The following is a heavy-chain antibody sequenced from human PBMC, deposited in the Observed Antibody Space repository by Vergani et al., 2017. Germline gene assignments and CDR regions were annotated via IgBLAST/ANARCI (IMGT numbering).Heavy chain of an antibody. V-gene: IGHV4-39*01. CDR2: IYYSGST. CDR1: GGSISSSGYY. CDR3: ARSQEYYYYYMDV. J-gene: IGHJ6*03. Sequence: QLQLQESGPGLLQPSETLCLTCSVSGGSISSSGYYWGWIRQPPGKGLEWMGSIYYSGSTYYNPSLKSRITISVDTSSDQFSLKLTSVTAADTAIYYCARSQEYYYYYMDVWGNGTTVTVSS.